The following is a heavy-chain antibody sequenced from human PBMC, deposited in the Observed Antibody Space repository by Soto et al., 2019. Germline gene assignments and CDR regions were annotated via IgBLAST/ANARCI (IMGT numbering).Heavy chain of an antibody. J-gene: IGHJ5*02. CDR3: ARGSIVVVVAAMGDRRLNWFDP. CDR1: GGSLSGYY. Sequence: SETLSLTCAAYGGSLSGYYWSWIRQPPGKGLEWIGEINHSGSTNYNPSLKSRVTISVDTSKNQFSLKLSSVTAADTAVYYCARGSIVVVVAAMGDRRLNWFDPWGQGTLVTVSS. D-gene: IGHD2-15*01. V-gene: IGHV4-34*01. CDR2: INHSGST.